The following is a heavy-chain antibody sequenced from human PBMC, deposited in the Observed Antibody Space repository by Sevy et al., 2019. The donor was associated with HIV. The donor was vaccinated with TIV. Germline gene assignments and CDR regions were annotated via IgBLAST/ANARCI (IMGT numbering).Heavy chain of an antibody. V-gene: IGHV1-18*01. J-gene: IGHJ5*02. CDR3: ARSTQVAGRSNWFHP. Sequence: ASVKVSCKASGYTFTSYGISWVRQAPGQGLEWMGWISTYNTVRNSAQKFHDRVTMTIDTSTSTAYMELRSLRSDDTAVYYCARSTQVAGRSNWFHPWGQGTLVTVSS. CDR2: ISTYNTVR. CDR1: GYTFTSYG. D-gene: IGHD6-19*01.